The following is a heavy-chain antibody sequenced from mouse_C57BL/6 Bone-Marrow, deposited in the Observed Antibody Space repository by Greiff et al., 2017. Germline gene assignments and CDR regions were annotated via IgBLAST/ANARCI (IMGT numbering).Heavy chain of an antibody. J-gene: IGHJ1*03. V-gene: IGHV1-85*01. D-gene: IGHD1-1*01. CDR3: ARLEFDGSSWDWYIDV. Sequence: QVQLQQSGPELVKPGASVKLSCKASGYTFTSYDINWVKQRPGQGLAWIGWIYPRDGSTKYNEKFKGKATLTGDTSSITAYMVLHSLTSECSAVFFCARLEFDGSSWDWYIDVWGTGTTVTVSS. CDR2: IYPRDGST. CDR1: GYTFTSYD.